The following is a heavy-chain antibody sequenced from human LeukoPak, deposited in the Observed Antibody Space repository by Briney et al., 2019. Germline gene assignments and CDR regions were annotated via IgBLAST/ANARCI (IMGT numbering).Heavy chain of an antibody. J-gene: IGHJ4*02. CDR1: GFTFSTYG. CDR2: ISYDGSNK. D-gene: IGHD5-12*01. CDR3: AKERAGSINYFDY. V-gene: IGHV3-30*18. Sequence: PGGSLRLSCAASGFTFSTYGMHWVRQAPGKGLEWVAVISYDGSNKYYADSVKGRFTISRDNSKNTLYLQMNSLRAEDTAVYYCAKERAGSINYFDYWGQGTLVTVSS.